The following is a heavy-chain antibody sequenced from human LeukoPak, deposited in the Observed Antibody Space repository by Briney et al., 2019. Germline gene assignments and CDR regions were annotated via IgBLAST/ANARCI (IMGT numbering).Heavy chain of an antibody. CDR3: AGGTRDETGITTIKFDY. Sequence: SETLSLTCAVYGGSFSGYYWTWIRQPPGKGLEWIGEINHRGSTNYNPSLKSRVTISVDASKNQFSLKLSSVTAADTAVYYCAGGTRDETGITTIKFDYWGQGTLVTVSS. CDR2: INHRGST. V-gene: IGHV4-34*01. D-gene: IGHD1-7*01. J-gene: IGHJ4*02. CDR1: GGSFSGYY.